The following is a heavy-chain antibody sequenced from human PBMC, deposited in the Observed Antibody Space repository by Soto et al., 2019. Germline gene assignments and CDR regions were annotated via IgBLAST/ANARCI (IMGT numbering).Heavy chain of an antibody. CDR1: GYTFRDYG. D-gene: IGHD1-26*01. CDR2: ISHHGLKE. J-gene: IGHJ4*02. CDR3: AKDWVGGSNKYYFEY. V-gene: IGHV3-30*18. Sequence: QVQLVESGGGVVRPGRSLRLSCVASGYTFRDYGMHWVRQAPGKGLEWVAGISHHGLKEHYADSVKGRFTISRDNSKKTVYLQLNSLRGDDTAVYYCAKDWVGGSNKYYFEYWGQGTLVTVSS.